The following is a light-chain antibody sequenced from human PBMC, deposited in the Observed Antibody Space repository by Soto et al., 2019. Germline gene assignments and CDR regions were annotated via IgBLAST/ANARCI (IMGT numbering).Light chain of an antibody. CDR3: QQRSNWPLT. J-gene: IGKJ4*01. CDR2: DAS. Sequence: EIVLTQSPATLSLSPGERATLSCRASQSISSYLVWYQQKPGQAPRLLIYDASTRATGIPGRFSGSGSGTDFTLTISSPEPEDVALYFCQQRSNWPLTFGGGTKVDIK. CDR1: QSISSY. V-gene: IGKV3-11*01.